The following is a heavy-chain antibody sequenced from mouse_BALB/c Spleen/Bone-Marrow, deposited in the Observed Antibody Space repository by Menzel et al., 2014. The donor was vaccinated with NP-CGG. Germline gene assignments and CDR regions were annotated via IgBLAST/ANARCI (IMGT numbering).Heavy chain of an antibody. CDR2: FFPGSGFI. CDR3: ARHEDLDIRRRLGAMDY. Sequence: VQLQQSGAELVEPGASVKVACKASGYTFTEYIIHWIKQRSGQGLEWIGWFFPGSGFIKYNEKFKDKASLTADKSSSTVYMELSRLTSEDSAVYFCARHEDLDIRRRLGAMDYWGQGTSVTVSS. J-gene: IGHJ4*01. CDR1: GYTFTEYI. V-gene: IGHV1-62-2*01. D-gene: IGHD2-12*01.